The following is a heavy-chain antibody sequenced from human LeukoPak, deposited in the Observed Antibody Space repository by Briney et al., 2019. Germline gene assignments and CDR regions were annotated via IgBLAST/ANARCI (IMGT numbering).Heavy chain of an antibody. CDR3: AGEDHTYSSGHVGFDY. V-gene: IGHV3-49*03. J-gene: IGHJ4*02. Sequence: TGGSLRLSCTASGFTFGDYAMSWFRQAPGKGLEWVGFIRSKAYGGTTEYAASVKGRFTISRDDSKSIAYLQMNSLKTEDTAVYYCAGEDHTYSSGHVGFDYWGQGTLVTVSS. CDR1: GFTFGDYA. CDR2: IRSKAYGGTT. D-gene: IGHD6-19*01.